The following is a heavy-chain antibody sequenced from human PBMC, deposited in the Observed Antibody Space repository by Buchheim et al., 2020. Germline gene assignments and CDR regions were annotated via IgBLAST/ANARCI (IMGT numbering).Heavy chain of an antibody. CDR2: ISGSGGST. D-gene: IGHD3-22*01. V-gene: IGHV3-23*01. CDR3: AKVIVGADYYDSSGLSSHFDY. J-gene: IGHJ4*02. Sequence: EVQPLESGGGLVQPGGSLRLSCAASGFTFSSYAMSWVRQAPGKGLEWVSAISGSGGSTYYADSVKGRFTISRDNSKNTLYLQMNSLRAEDTAVYYCAKVIVGADYYDSSGLSSHFDYWGQGTL. CDR1: GFTFSSYA.